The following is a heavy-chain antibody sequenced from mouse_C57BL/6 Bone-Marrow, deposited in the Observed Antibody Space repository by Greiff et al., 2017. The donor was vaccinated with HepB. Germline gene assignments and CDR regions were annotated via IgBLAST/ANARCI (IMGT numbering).Heavy chain of an antibody. V-gene: IGHV5-17*01. J-gene: IGHJ3*01. CDR2: ISSGSSTI. Sequence: EVKLVESGGGLVKPGGSLKLSCAASGFTFSDYGMHWVRQAPEKGLEWVAYISSGSSTIYYADTVKGRFTISRDNAKTTLFLQMTSLRSEDTAMYYCARHYGSSWFAYWGQGTLVTVSA. CDR1: GFTFSDYG. CDR3: ARHYGSSWFAY. D-gene: IGHD1-1*01.